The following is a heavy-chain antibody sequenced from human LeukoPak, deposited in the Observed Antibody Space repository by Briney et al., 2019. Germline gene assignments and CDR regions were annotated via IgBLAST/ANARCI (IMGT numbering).Heavy chain of an antibody. D-gene: IGHD3-16*01. J-gene: IGHJ4*02. CDR1: GFTFSSYA. CDR3: ASRGDPGDY. Sequence: GGSLRLSCAASGFTFSSYAMHWVRQAPGKGLEWVAVISYDGSNKYYADSVKGRFTISRDNSKNTLYLQMNSLRAEDTAVYYCASRGDPGDYWGQGTLVTVSS. CDR2: ISYDGSNK. V-gene: IGHV3-30*14.